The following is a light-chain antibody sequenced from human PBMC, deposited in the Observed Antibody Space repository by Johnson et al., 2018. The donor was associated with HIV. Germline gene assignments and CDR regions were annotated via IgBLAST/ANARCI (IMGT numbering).Light chain of an antibody. V-gene: IGLV1-51*01. CDR3: GTWDSSLSAGGG. CDR1: SSNIGNNY. Sequence: QSVLTQSPSVSAAPGQKVTISCSGSSSNIGNNYVSWYQQLPGTAPKLLIYDNNKRPSGIPDRFSGSKSGTSATLGITGLQTGDEADYYCGTWDSSLSAGGGFGTGTKVTIL. CDR2: DNN. J-gene: IGLJ1*01.